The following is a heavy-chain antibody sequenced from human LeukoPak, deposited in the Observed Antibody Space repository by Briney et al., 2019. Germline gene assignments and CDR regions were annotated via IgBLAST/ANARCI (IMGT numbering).Heavy chain of an antibody. D-gene: IGHD2-21*01. CDR2: ISYDGSNK. CDR3: ARDSPNEGILWWSIDY. Sequence: GGSQRLSCAASGFTFSSYAMHWVRQAPGKGLEWVAVISYDGSNKYYADSVKGRFTISRDNAKNSLYLQMNSLRAEDTAVYYCARDSPNEGILWWSIDYWGQGTLVTVSS. V-gene: IGHV3-30*04. J-gene: IGHJ4*02. CDR1: GFTFSSYA.